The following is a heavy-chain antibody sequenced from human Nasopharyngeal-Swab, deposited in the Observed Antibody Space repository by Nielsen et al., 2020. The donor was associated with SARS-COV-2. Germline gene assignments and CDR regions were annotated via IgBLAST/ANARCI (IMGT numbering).Heavy chain of an antibody. CDR3: ARDGLDYDFWSAYFMDV. D-gene: IGHD3-3*01. V-gene: IGHV3-21*01. CDR2: ISSISSYI. Sequence: GGPLRLSCAASGFTFNNYNFNWVRQAPGKGLEWVPSISSISSYIYYADSVKGRFTISRDNAKNSLYLQMNSLRAEDTAVYYCARDGLDYDFWSAYFMDVWGQGTTVTVSS. CDR1: GFTFNNYN. J-gene: IGHJ6*02.